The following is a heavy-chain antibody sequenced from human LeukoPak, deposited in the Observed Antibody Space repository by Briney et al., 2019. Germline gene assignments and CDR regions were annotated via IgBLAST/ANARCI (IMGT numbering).Heavy chain of an antibody. V-gene: IGHV4-4*07. CDR1: GDSISSYY. CDR3: ARDYYYGDYEYHFDY. CDR2: IYTSGST. J-gene: IGHJ4*02. D-gene: IGHD4-17*01. Sequence: SETLSLTCTVSGDSISSYYWSWIRQPAGKGLEWIGRIYTSGSTNYNPSLKSRVTMSVDTSKNQFSLKLSSVTAADTAVYYCARDYYYGDYEYHFDYWGQGTLVIVSS.